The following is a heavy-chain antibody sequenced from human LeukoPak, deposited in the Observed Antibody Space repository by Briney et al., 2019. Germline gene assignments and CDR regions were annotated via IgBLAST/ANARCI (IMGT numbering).Heavy chain of an antibody. J-gene: IGHJ4*02. CDR3: ARGYSGYFYY. D-gene: IGHD5-12*01. CDR2: ILYDGNNK. V-gene: IGHV3-30*03. Sequence: PGTSLRLSCAASGFIFSSDGMHWVRQAPGKGLERVAVILYDGNNKYYADSVKGRFTISRDNAKNTLYLQMNSLRAEDTAVYYCARGYSGYFYYWGQGTLVTVSS. CDR1: GFIFSSDG.